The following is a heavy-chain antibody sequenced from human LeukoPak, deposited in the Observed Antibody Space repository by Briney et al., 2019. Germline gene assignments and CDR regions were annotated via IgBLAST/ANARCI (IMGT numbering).Heavy chain of an antibody. Sequence: PSETLSLTCTVSGGSISSYYWSWIRQPPGKGLEWIGYIYYSGSTNYNPSLKSRVTTSVDTSKNQFSLKLSSVTAADTAVYYCARVKKNYYDSSGYCYWGQGTLVTVSS. CDR2: IYYSGST. CDR3: ARVKKNYYDSSGYCY. D-gene: IGHD3-22*01. V-gene: IGHV4-59*08. CDR1: GGSISSYY. J-gene: IGHJ4*02.